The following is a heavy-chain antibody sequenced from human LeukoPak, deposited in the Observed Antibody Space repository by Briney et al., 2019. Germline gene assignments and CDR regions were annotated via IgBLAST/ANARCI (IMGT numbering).Heavy chain of an antibody. D-gene: IGHD4-11*01. Sequence: SETLSLTCTVSGGSISSSSYYWGWIRQPPGKGLEWIGSIYYSGSTYYNPSLKSRVTTSVDTSKNQFSLKLSSVTAADTAVYYCARHRLTTVTANWFDPWGQGTLVTVSS. CDR3: ARHRLTTVTANWFDP. CDR1: GGSISSSSYY. CDR2: IYYSGST. V-gene: IGHV4-39*01. J-gene: IGHJ5*02.